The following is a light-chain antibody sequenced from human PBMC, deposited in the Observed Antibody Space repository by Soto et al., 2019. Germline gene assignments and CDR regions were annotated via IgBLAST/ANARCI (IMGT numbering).Light chain of an antibody. CDR2: WAS. CDR1: QRVLYSSNNKNY. V-gene: IGKV4-1*01. Sequence: ILMTQSPDSLAVSLGERATINCKSSQRVLYSSNNKNYLAWYQQKPGQPPKPLIYWASTRESGVPDRFSGSGSGTDFTLTISSLQAEDVAVYYCQQYYTNALTFGGGTKVVVK. J-gene: IGKJ4*01. CDR3: QQYYTNALT.